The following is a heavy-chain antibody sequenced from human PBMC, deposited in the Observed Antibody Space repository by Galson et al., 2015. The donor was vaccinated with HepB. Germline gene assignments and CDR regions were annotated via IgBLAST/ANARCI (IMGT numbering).Heavy chain of an antibody. J-gene: IGHJ4*02. Sequence: CAISGDSVSSKSAAWNWIRQSPSRGLEWLGRTYYRSKWYNDYALSVKSRISINPDTSKNQFSLQLNSVTPEDTAMYFCARTSGNFDYWGQGTLVTASS. V-gene: IGHV6-1*01. CDR2: TYYRSKWYN. CDR1: GDSVSSKSAA. D-gene: IGHD3-10*01. CDR3: ARTSGNFDY.